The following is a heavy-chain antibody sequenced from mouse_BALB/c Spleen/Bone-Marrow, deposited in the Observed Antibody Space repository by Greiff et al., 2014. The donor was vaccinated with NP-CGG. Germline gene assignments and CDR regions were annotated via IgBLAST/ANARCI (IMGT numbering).Heavy chain of an antibody. CDR1: GYTFTDYY. Sequence: VQLQQSGPELVKPGASVKMSCKASGYTFTDYYMDWVKQSHGESFEWIGRVNPYNGGTSYNQKFKGKATLTVDKSSSTAYMELNSLTSEDSAVYYCARPPYYGNYVDYWGPGTTLTVSS. D-gene: IGHD2-10*01. J-gene: IGHJ2*01. CDR3: ARPPYYGNYVDY. CDR2: VNPYNGGT. V-gene: IGHV1-19*01.